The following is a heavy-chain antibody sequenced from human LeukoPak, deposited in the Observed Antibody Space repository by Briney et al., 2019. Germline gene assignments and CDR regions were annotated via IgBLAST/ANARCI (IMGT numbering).Heavy chain of an antibody. J-gene: IGHJ4*02. D-gene: IGHD7-27*01. Sequence: SETLSLTCSVSGDAISRSDSYWDWIRHPPGKGLEWIGTIYYSGRTYYSPSPKSRVTISVDTSKNQFSLKLSSVTAADTAVYYCATELGFYFDYWGQGTLVTVSS. CDR2: IYYSGRT. CDR3: ATELGFYFDY. CDR1: GDAISRSDSY. V-gene: IGHV4-39*07.